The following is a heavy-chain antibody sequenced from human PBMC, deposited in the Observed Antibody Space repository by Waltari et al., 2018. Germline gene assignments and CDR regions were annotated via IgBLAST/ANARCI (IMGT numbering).Heavy chain of an antibody. CDR1: GYTFTSNW. D-gene: IGHD6-6*01. J-gene: IGHJ4*02. CDR2: TFPADADT. V-gene: IGHV5-51*01. Sequence: EVQLVQSGAEVKKPGESLKISCKASGYTFTSNWIGWVRQLPGKGLGWMGITFPADADTRYSPSFQGQVTISVDKSVSTAYLQWSSLKASDTAMYYCARQSSQSLDYWGQGTLVTVSS. CDR3: ARQSSQSLDY.